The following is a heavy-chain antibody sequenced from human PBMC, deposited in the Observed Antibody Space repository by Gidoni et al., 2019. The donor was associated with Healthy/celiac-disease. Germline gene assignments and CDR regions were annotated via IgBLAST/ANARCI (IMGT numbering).Heavy chain of an antibody. D-gene: IGHD5-12*01. CDR2: IRGSGGST. J-gene: IGHJ4*02. Sequence: EVQLLESGGGLVQPGVSLRLSCAASGFTFSSYAMSWVRQAPGKGLEWVAAIRGSGGSTYYADSVKGRFTISRDNSKNTLYLQMNSLRAEDTAVYYCANMATIRSGGYWGQGTLVTVSS. CDR3: ANMATIRSGGY. CDR1: GFTFSSYA. V-gene: IGHV3-23*01.